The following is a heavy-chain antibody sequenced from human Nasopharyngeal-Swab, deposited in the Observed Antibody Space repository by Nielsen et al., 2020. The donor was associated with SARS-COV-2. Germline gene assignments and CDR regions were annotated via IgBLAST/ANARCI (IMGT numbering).Heavy chain of an antibody. CDR1: GGSISSSSYY. Sequence: SETLSLTCTVSGGSISSSSYYWGWIRQPPGKGLEWIGSIYYSGSTYYNPSLKSRVTISVDTSKNQFSLKLSSVTAADTAVYYCAREAWLRFGYYYGMDVWGQGTTVTVSS. J-gene: IGHJ6*02. V-gene: IGHV4-39*02. D-gene: IGHD5-12*01. CDR3: AREAWLRFGYYYGMDV. CDR2: IYYSGST.